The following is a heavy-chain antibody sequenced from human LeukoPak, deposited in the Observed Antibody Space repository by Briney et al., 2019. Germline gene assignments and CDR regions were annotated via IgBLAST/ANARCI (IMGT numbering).Heavy chain of an antibody. V-gene: IGHV1-18*01. J-gene: IGHJ6*03. CDR1: GYSFTSYG. CDR2: ISAYNRNT. CDR3: ARVRDYYYYMDV. Sequence: ASVKVSCTASGYSFTSYGMSWVRQAPGQGLEWMGWISAYNRNTNYAQKLQGRVTMTTDTSTSTAYMELRSLRSDDTAVYYCARVRDYYYYMDVWGKGTTVTVSS.